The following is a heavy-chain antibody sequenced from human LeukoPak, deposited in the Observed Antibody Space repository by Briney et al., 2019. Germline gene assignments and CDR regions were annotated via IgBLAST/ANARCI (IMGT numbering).Heavy chain of an antibody. Sequence: SETLSLTCTVSGGSISSYYWSWIRQPPGKGLEWIGYIYYSGSTNYNPSLKSRVTISVDTSKNQFSLKVSSVTAADTAVYYCARVSWFPGTSYYYMDVWGKGTTVTVSS. CDR1: GGSISSYY. V-gene: IGHV4-59*01. J-gene: IGHJ6*03. D-gene: IGHD1-1*01. CDR2: IYYSGST. CDR3: ARVSWFPGTSYYYMDV.